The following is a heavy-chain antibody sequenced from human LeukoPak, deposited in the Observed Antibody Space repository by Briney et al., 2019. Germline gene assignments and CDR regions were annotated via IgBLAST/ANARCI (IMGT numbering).Heavy chain of an antibody. V-gene: IGHV1-46*01. CDR3: ARYASATAADTNPVY. CDR2: INPSGGST. J-gene: IGHJ4*02. CDR1: GYTFTSYY. Sequence: ASVKVSCKASGYTFTSYYMHWVRQAPGQGLEWMGIINPSGGSTSYAQKFQGRVTMTRDTSTSTVYMELSSLRSEDTAVYYCARYASATAADTNPVYWGQGTLVTVSS. D-gene: IGHD6-13*01.